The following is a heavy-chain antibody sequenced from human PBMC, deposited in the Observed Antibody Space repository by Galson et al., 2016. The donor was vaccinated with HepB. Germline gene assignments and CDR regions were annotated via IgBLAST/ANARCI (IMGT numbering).Heavy chain of an antibody. V-gene: IGHV3-23*01. CDR1: GFTFSHFA. J-gene: IGHJ2*01. Sequence: SLRLSCAASGFTFSHFAMSWVRQAPGKGQEWFSAISAGADRSYYADSVKGRFTISRDNSKNTLYLQMNSLRTEDTAVYYCARDWGYCGGDCPVYFDLWGRGTLVTVSS. CDR3: ARDWGYCGGDCPVYFDL. D-gene: IGHD2-21*02. CDR2: ISAGADRS.